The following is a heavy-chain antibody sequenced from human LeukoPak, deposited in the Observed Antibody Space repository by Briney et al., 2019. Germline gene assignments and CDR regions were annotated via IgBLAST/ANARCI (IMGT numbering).Heavy chain of an antibody. CDR2: IYYSGST. Sequence: KSSETLSLTCTVSGGSISSGDYYWSWIRQPPGKGLEWIGYIYYSGSTYYNPSLKSRVTISVDTSKNQFSLQLNSVTPEDTAVYYCARIPLVRAPGAFDIWGQGTMVTVSS. D-gene: IGHD6-13*01. J-gene: IGHJ3*02. CDR3: ARIPLVRAPGAFDI. CDR1: GGSISSGDYY. V-gene: IGHV4-30-4*01.